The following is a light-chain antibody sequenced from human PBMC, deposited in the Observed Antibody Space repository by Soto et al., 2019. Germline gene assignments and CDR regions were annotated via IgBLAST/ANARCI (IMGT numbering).Light chain of an antibody. CDR2: GAS. CDR3: QQSSSIT. V-gene: IGKV1-39*01. J-gene: IGKJ4*01. Sequence: DIQMTQSPSSLSASVGDRVTITCRASQHIGTYLNWYRQKAGEAPEVLIYGASNLEDGVPSRFSGSGSGPEFTLTIDSLQSEDFATYFCQQSSSITFGAGTKVEI. CDR1: QHIGTY.